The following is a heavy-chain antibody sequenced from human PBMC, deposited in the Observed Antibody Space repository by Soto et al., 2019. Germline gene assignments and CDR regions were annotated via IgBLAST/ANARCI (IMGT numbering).Heavy chain of an antibody. J-gene: IGHJ5*02. CDR2: IYYSGST. V-gene: IGHV4-39*01. Sequence: SETLSLTCTVSGGSISSSSYYWGWIRQPPGKGLEWIGSIYYSGSTYYNPSLKSRVTISVDTSKSQFSLKLSSVTAADTAVYYCASSGYSYGYNWFDPWGQGTLVTVSS. CDR3: ASSGYSYGYNWFDP. D-gene: IGHD5-18*01. CDR1: GGSISSSSYY.